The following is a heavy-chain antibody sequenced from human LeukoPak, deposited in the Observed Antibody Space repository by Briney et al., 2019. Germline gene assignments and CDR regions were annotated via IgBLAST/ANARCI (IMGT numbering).Heavy chain of an antibody. D-gene: IGHD3-10*01. J-gene: IGHJ4*02. CDR1: GFTFSSNA. Sequence: GGSLRLSCAASGFTFSSNAMNWVRQAPGKGLKWVAAIYGRGETTYYADLVKGRFTISRDNSKNTLYLQMNSLRAEDTAVYYCAKTAMIKVIINTYPKGLNYWGQGTLVTVSS. V-gene: IGHV3-23*01. CDR3: AKTAMIKVIINTYPKGLNY. CDR2: IYGRGETT.